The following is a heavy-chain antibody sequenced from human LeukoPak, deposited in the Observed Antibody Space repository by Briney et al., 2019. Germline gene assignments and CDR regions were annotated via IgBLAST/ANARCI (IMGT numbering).Heavy chain of an antibody. D-gene: IGHD1-1*01. Sequence: PSETLSLTCSVSDDSITMYYWTWIRQPPGKGLEWIGYVDHTGSTNFNPSLNGRVSISRDTTKNLFSLRLRSVTAADTAVYFCARGRVSSTTWYSTYYSYFYTDVWGKGTTVTVSS. CDR1: DDSITMYY. V-gene: IGHV4-59*01. CDR2: VDHTGST. J-gene: IGHJ6*03. CDR3: ARGRVSSTTWYSTYYSYFYTDV.